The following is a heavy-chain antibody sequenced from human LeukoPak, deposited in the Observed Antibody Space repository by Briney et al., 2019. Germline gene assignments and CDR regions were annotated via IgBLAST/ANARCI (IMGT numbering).Heavy chain of an antibody. CDR2: LSSAGNA. V-gene: IGHV3-53*01. J-gene: IGHJ2*01. D-gene: IGHD3-22*01. CDR1: GFTFSDYP. CDR3: ARSQGGTMSPRHFDL. Sequence: GGSLRLSCTASGFTFSDYPMTWVRQAPGKGLQWVSVLSSAGNAYYADSVKGRFTISRDNSKNMLYLQMNSLGAEDTAVYYCARSQGGTMSPRHFDLWGRGTLVTVSS.